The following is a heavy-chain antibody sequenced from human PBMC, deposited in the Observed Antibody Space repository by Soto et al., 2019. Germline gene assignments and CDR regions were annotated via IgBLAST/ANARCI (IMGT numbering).Heavy chain of an antibody. CDR1: GFTFSSYS. J-gene: IGHJ4*02. CDR3: ARDRLLMWFFDY. V-gene: IGHV3-21*01. D-gene: IGHD2-8*01. CDR2: ISSSSSYI. Sequence: PGGSLRLSXAASGFTFSSYSMNWVRQAPGKGLEWVSSISSSSSYIYYADSVKGRFTISRDNAKNSLYLQMNSLRAEDTAVYYCARDRLLMWFFDYWGQGTLVTVSS.